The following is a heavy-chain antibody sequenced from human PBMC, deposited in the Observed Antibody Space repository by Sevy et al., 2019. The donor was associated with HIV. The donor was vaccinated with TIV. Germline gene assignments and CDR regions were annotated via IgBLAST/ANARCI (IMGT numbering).Heavy chain of an antibody. CDR2: INPNSGGT. J-gene: IGHJ6*02. CDR3: ARGPLRFYYYGMDV. Sequence: ASVKVSCKASGYTFTGYYMHWVRQAPGQGLEWRGRINPNSGGTNYAQKFQGRVTMTRDTSISTAYMELSRLRSDDTAVYYCARGPLRFYYYGMDVWGQGTTVTVSS. V-gene: IGHV1-2*06. CDR1: GYTFTGYY. D-gene: IGHD4-17*01.